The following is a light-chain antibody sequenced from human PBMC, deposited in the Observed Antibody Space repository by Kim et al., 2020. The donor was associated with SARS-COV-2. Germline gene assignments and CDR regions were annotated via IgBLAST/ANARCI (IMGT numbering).Light chain of an antibody. CDR2: AAS. V-gene: IGKV3-20*01. CDR3: QHYGSSPMYV. Sequence: PGESATLPCRASQTATSNYLAWYQQKPGQAPRLLIYAASTRAAAIPDRFSGSGSGTDFTLTISRLEPEDSAIYYCQHYGSSPMYVFGQGTKVDIK. CDR1: QTATSNY. J-gene: IGKJ2*01.